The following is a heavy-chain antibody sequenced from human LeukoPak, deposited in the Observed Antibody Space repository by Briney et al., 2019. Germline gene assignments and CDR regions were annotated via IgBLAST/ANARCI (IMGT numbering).Heavy chain of an antibody. D-gene: IGHD2-21*01. CDR2: IKEDGSQK. J-gene: IGHJ4*02. CDR1: GLTFSSSW. CDR3: ARDRAYNTFDY. Sequence: PGGSLRLSCAAFGLTFSSSWMTWVRQAPGKWLEWVANIKEDGSQKNYVDSVKGRFTISRDNAKNSLYLQMNSLRVEDTAVYYCARDRAYNTFDYWGQGTLVTVSS. V-gene: IGHV3-7*01.